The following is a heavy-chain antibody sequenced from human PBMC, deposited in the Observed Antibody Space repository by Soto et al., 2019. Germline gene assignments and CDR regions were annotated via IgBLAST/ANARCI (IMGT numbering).Heavy chain of an antibody. CDR1: GGPFSHGAYH. Sequence: SETRSFTCTVSGGPFSHGAYHWIWIRHLPGKGLEWIGYIYYRGSTEYSPSLRSRVIISIDTSKNQFSLRLNSVTAADTALYYCARSAKYYYDRSGYYPTHPFDSWGQGTLVT. CDR3: ARSAKYYYDRSGYYPTHPFDS. CDR2: IYYRGST. D-gene: IGHD3-22*01. J-gene: IGHJ5*01. V-gene: IGHV4-31*03.